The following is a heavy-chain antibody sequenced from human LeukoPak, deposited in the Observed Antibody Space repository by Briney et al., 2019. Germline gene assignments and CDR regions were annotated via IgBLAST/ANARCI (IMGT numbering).Heavy chain of an antibody. CDR1: GFTFSSYA. V-gene: IGHV3-7*01. J-gene: IGHJ6*03. CDR3: ARERIGYCSRTSCYLERYYYYMDV. Sequence: PGGSLRLSCAASGFTFSSYAMSWVRQAPGKGLEWVANIQQDGSEKYYVDSVKGRFTISRDNAKNSLYLQMNSLRAEDTAVYYCARERIGYCSRTSCYLERYYYYMDVWGKGTTVTVSS. D-gene: IGHD2-2*01. CDR2: IQQDGSEK.